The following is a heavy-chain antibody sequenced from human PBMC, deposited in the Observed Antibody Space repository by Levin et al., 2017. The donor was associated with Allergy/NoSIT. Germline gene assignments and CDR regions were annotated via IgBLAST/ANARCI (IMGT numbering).Heavy chain of an antibody. CDR3: AAGRRYYNDYYYGMDV. D-gene: IGHD3-10*01. J-gene: IGHJ6*02. CDR2: ISYDGSNK. V-gene: IGHV3-30*03. Sequence: GESLKISCAASGFTFSSYGMHWVRQAPGKGLEWVAVISYDGSNKYYADSVKGRFTISRDNSKNTLYLQMNSLRAEDTAVYYCAAGRRYYNDYYYGMDVWGQGTTVTVSS. CDR1: GFTFSSYG.